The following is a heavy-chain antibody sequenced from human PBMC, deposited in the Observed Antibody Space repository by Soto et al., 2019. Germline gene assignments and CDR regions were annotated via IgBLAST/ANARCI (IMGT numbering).Heavy chain of an antibody. D-gene: IGHD3-22*01. CDR3: ARGDYYDSSGPFLDAFDI. CDR1: GFTFSSYA. Sequence: GGSLRLSCAASGFTFSSYAMSWVRQAPGKGLEWVSAISGSGGSTYYADSVKGRFTISRDNSKNTLYLQMNSLRAEDTAVFYCARGDYYDSSGPFLDAFDIWGQGTMVTVSS. CDR2: ISGSGGST. V-gene: IGHV3-23*01. J-gene: IGHJ3*02.